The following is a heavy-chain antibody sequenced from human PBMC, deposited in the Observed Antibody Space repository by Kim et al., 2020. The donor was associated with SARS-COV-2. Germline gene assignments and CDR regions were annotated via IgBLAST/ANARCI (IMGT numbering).Heavy chain of an antibody. CDR1: GCTFQQLC. CDR3: ARDHSGSHGMIGDSAYWFDP. J-gene: IGHJ5*02. Sequence: SVKVSCKASGCTFQQLCYQLGATGPWTSLEWMGRIIPILGIANYAQKFQGRVTITADKSTSTAYMELSSLRSEDTAVYYCARDHSGSHGMIGDSAYWFDPWGQGTLVTVSS. V-gene: IGHV1-69*04. CDR2: IIPILGIA. D-gene: IGHD3-10*01.